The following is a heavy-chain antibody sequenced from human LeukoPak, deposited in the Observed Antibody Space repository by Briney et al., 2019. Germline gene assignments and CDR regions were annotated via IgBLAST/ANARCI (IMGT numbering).Heavy chain of an antibody. CDR3: ARGGAKPYRFLQLGY. CDR2: IYYSGST. CDR1: GGSISSSSYY. Sequence: SETLSLTCTVSGGSISSSSYYWGWIRQPPGKGLEWIGSIYYSGSTYYNPSLKSRVTISVDTSKNQFSLKLSSVTAADTAVYYCARGGAKPYRFLQLGYWGQGTLVTVSS. J-gene: IGHJ4*02. V-gene: IGHV4-39*01. D-gene: IGHD5-24*01.